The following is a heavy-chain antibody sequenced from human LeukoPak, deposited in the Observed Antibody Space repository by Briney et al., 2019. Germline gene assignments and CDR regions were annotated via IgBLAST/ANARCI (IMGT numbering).Heavy chain of an antibody. CDR3: ASDRITIFGVVIGVDGMDV. Sequence: GGSLRLSCAASGFTFSSYAMSWVRQAPGKGLEWVSAISGSGGSTYYADSVKGRFTISRDNSKNTLYLQMNSLRAEDTAVYYCASDRITIFGVVIGVDGMDVWGQGTTVTVSS. V-gene: IGHV3-23*01. J-gene: IGHJ6*02. CDR1: GFTFSSYA. CDR2: ISGSGGST. D-gene: IGHD3-3*01.